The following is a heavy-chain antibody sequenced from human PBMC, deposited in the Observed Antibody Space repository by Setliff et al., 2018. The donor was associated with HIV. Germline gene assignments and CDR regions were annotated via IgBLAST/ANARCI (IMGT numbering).Heavy chain of an antibody. J-gene: IGHJ3*02. D-gene: IGHD6-19*01. V-gene: IGHV7-4-1*02. CDR2: INTNTGNP. CDR3: ARDYGRWMAVAGKGAWAFDI. Sequence: PGESLKISCKGSGYTFTSYYMHWVRQAPGQGLEWMGWINTNTGNPTYAQGFTGRFVFSLDTSVSTAYLQISSLKAEDTAVYYCARDYGRWMAVAGKGAWAFDIWGQGTMVTVSS. CDR1: GYTFTSYY.